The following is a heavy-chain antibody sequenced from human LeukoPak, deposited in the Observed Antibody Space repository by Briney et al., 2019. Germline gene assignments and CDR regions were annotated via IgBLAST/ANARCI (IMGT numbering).Heavy chain of an antibody. Sequence: GGSLRLSCAASGFTFGSYAMHWVRQAPGKGLEWVAVISYDGSNKYYADSVKGRFTISRDNSKNTLYLQMNSLRAEDTAVYYCARGGRTYSNYVFFDYWGQGTLVTVSS. J-gene: IGHJ4*02. CDR2: ISYDGSNK. CDR3: ARGGRTYSNYVFFDY. V-gene: IGHV3-30-3*01. D-gene: IGHD4-11*01. CDR1: GFTFGSYA.